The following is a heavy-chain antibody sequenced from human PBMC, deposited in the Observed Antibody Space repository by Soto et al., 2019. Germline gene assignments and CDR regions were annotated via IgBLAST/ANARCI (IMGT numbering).Heavy chain of an antibody. CDR2: ISYDGSNK. CDR1: GFTFSSYA. CDR3: ARDRSRETVHGGGMDV. D-gene: IGHD1-1*01. Sequence: GGSLRLSCAASGFTFSSYAMHWVRQAPGKGLEWVAVISYDGSNKYYADSVKGGFTISRDNSKNTLYLQMNSLRSEDTAVYYCARDRSRETVHGGGMDVWGQGTTVTVSS. V-gene: IGHV3-30-3*01. J-gene: IGHJ6*02.